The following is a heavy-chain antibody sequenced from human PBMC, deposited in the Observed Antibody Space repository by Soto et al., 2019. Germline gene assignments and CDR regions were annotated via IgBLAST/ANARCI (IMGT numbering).Heavy chain of an antibody. CDR2: ISYDGSNK. CDR1: GFTFSSYG. Sequence: QPGGSLRLSCAASGFTFSSYGMHWVRQAPGKGLEWVAVISYDGSNKYYADSVKGRFTISRDNSKNTLYLQMNSLRAEDTAVYYCAKVANYWGQGTLVTVSS. V-gene: IGHV3-30*18. CDR3: AKVANY. J-gene: IGHJ4*02.